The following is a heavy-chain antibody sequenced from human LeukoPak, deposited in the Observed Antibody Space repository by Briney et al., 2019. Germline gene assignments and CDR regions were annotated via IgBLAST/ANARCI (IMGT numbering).Heavy chain of an antibody. D-gene: IGHD1-26*01. CDR2: IWYDGSNK. CDR1: RFTFSSYG. Sequence: PGRSLRLSCAASRFTFSSYGMHRVRQAPGKGLEWVAVIWYDGSNKYYADSVKGRFTISRDNSKNTLYLQMNSLRAEDTAVYYCAKNNGIVAYYYYYGMDVWGQGTTVTVSS. J-gene: IGHJ6*02. V-gene: IGHV3-33*06. CDR3: AKNNGIVAYYYYYGMDV.